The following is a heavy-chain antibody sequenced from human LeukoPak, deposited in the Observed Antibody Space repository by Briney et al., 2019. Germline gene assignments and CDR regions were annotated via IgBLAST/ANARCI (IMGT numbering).Heavy chain of an antibody. CDR3: ARRGPSPHDYYYMDV. CDR2: IYYSGST. V-gene: IGHV4-39*07. J-gene: IGHJ6*03. Sequence: SETLSLTCTVSGGSISSSSYYWGWIRQPPGKGLEWIGSIYYSGSTYYNPSLKSRVTISVDTSKNQFSLKLSSVTAADTAVYYCARRGPSPHDYYYMDVWGKGTTVTVSS. CDR1: GGSISSSSYY. D-gene: IGHD3-16*01.